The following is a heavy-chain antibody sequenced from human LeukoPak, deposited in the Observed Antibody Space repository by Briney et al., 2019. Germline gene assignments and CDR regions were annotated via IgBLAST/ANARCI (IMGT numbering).Heavy chain of an antibody. V-gene: IGHV4-30-4*01. CDR1: GGSISSGDYY. J-gene: IGHJ5*02. CDR2: IYHSGRA. Sequence: SQTLSLTCTVSGGSISSGDYYWSWIRQPPGKGLEWIGYIYHSGRAYYNPSLKSRVTISVGTSKNQFSLKLSSVTAADTAVCYCARAYCSSTSCYNDWFDPWGQGTLVTVSS. CDR3: ARAYCSSTSCYNDWFDP. D-gene: IGHD2-2*02.